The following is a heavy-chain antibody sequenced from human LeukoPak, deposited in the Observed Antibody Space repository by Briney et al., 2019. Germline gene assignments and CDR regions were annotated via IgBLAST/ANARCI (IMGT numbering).Heavy chain of an antibody. V-gene: IGHV3-74*01. J-gene: IGHJ4*02. CDR2: INTDGSST. CDR1: GFTFSSYW. Sequence: PGGSLRLSCAASGFTFSSYWMHWVRQAPGKGLVWVSRINTDGSSTSYADSVKGRFTISRDNSKNTLYLQMNSLRAEDTAVYYCAKDGGRDYDFWSGYYTGYYFDYWGQGTLVTVSS. D-gene: IGHD3-3*01. CDR3: AKDGGRDYDFWSGYYTGYYFDY.